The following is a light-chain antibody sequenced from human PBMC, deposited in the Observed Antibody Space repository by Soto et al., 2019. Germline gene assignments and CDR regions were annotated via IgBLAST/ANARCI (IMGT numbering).Light chain of an antibody. CDR2: EVS. V-gene: IGLV2-14*01. Sequence: SAVTQPPSVSGSPGQSITISFTGTSSDVGGYDYVSCYQLHPGKAPKLMVFEVSNRPSGVSYRFSGSKSGNTASLTISGLQAEDEADYFCSSYSISTAYLFGTGTKVTV. CDR3: SSYSISTAYL. CDR1: SSDVGGYDY. J-gene: IGLJ1*01.